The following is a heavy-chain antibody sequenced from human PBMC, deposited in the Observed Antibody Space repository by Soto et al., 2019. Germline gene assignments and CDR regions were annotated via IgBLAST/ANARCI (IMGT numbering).Heavy chain of an antibody. D-gene: IGHD5-12*01. Sequence: PGGSLRLSCAVSGFTFSSYAMSWVRQAPGKGLEWVSCVTGSGGSTYYADSVKGRFTISRDNSKNTLYLQMNSLRAEDTAVYYCAKEMATSYAPIDYWGQGTLVTVSS. CDR2: VTGSGGST. V-gene: IGHV3-23*01. CDR1: GFTFSSYA. CDR3: AKEMATSYAPIDY. J-gene: IGHJ4*02.